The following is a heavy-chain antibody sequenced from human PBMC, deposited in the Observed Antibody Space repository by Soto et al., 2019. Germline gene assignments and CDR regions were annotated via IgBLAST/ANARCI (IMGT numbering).Heavy chain of an antibody. CDR3: ARDGRTGTIDY. V-gene: IGHV3-48*02. D-gene: IGHD1-1*01. J-gene: IGHJ4*02. Sequence: GGSLRLSCAASGFTFSSYSMNWVRQAPGKGLEWVSYISSSSTIYYADSVKGRFTISRDNAKNSLYLQMNSLRDEDTAVYYCARDGRTGTIDYWGQGTLVTVSS. CDR1: GFTFSSYS. CDR2: ISSSSTI.